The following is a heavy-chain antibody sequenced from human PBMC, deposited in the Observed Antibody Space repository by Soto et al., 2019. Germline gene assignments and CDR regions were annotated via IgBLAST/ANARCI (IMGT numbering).Heavy chain of an antibody. D-gene: IGHD3-22*01. J-gene: IGHJ4*02. CDR2: IDPSDSYT. CDR1: GYSFTSYR. Sequence: QKISCKGSGYSFTSYRISWVRQMPGKGLEWMGCIDPSDSYTNYSPSFQGHVTISADKSISTAYLQWSSLKASDTAMYYCARLYYENHFPYWGQGTLVTVSS. CDR3: ARLYYENHFPY. V-gene: IGHV5-10-1*01.